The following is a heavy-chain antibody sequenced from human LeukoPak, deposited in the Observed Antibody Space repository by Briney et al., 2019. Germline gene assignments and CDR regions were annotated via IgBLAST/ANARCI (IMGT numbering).Heavy chain of an antibody. CDR1: GYTFTSYD. D-gene: IGHD3-22*01. CDR2: MNPNSGNT. Sequence: ASVKVSCKASGYTFTSYDINWVRQATGQGLEWMGWMNPNSGNTGYAQKFQGRVTMTRNTSISTAYTELSSLRSEDTAVYYCARAPYYYDSSGYYYDYWGQGTLVTVSS. J-gene: IGHJ4*02. V-gene: IGHV1-8*01. CDR3: ARAPYYYDSSGYYYDY.